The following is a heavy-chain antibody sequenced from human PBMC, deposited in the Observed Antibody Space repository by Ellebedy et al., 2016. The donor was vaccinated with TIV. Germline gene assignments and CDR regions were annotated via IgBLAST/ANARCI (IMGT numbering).Heavy chain of an antibody. D-gene: IGHD3-10*02. CDR3: AIASFYDVDLSGWYFDL. CDR1: QFTVSYNY. CDR2: IYTDDTT. Sequence: GGSLRLSCAASQFTVSYNYMNWVRQAPGRGPEWVSGIYTDDTTYCADSVRGRFTISSDNSKNPLYLQMNSLRTEDTAVYYCAIASFYDVDLSGWYFDLWGRGTLVTVSS. V-gene: IGHV3-66*01. J-gene: IGHJ2*01.